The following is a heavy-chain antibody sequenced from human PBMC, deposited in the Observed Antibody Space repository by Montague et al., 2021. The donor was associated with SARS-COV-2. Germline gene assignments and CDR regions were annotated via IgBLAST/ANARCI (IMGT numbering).Heavy chain of an antibody. Sequence: TLPLTCTVSGGSISSGSYYWSWIRQPAGKGLEWIGRIYTSGSTNYNPSLKSRVTISVDTSKNQFSLKLSSVTAADTAVYYCARDLASYYGSGSYYNPIDAFDIWGQGTMVTVSS. CDR3: ARDLASYYGSGSYYNPIDAFDI. CDR2: IYTSGST. J-gene: IGHJ3*02. D-gene: IGHD3-10*01. V-gene: IGHV4-61*02. CDR1: GGSISSGSYY.